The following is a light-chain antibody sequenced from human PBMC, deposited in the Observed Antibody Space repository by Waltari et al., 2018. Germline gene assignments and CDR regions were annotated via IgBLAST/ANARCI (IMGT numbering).Light chain of an antibody. V-gene: IGKV1-39*01. J-gene: IGKJ2*01. CDR3: QQSYSTPYT. CDR2: AAS. CDR1: QSISTY. Sequence: DIQMTQSPSSLSASVGDRVTITCRASQSISTYVNWYQHKSGKAPKLLINAASSLQSGVPSRFSGSGSGTDFTLTITSLQPEDFATYYCQQSYSTPYTFGQGTKLEIK.